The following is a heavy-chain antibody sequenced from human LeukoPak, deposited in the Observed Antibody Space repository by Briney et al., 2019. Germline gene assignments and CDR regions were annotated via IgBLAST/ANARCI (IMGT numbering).Heavy chain of an antibody. J-gene: IGHJ5*02. CDR3: ARADRLHGGPYLIGP. D-gene: IGHD2-21*01. CDR2: INPNSGGT. CDR1: GYSFTDSY. Sequence: ASVKVPCKTSGYSFTDSYMHWVRQAPGQGLEWMGWINPNSGGTSSAQKFQGRVTMTRDTSITTVYMEVSWLTSDDTAIYYCARADRLHGGPYLIGPWGQGTLVTVSS. V-gene: IGHV1-2*02.